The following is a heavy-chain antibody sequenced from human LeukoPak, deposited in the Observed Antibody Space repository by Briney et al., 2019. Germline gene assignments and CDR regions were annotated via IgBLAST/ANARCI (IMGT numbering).Heavy chain of an antibody. CDR1: GFTFSNYG. D-gene: IGHD5-24*01. CDR3: ARRSRDGWYFDY. CDR2: ITGSGGST. J-gene: IGHJ4*02. Sequence: WGSLRLSCAASGFTFSNYGLSWVRQAPGKGLEWVSGITGSGGSTYYPDSVKGRFTISRGNSKNTLYLQMNSLRGEDTAIYYCARRSRDGWYFDYWGQGTLVTVSS. V-gene: IGHV3-23*01.